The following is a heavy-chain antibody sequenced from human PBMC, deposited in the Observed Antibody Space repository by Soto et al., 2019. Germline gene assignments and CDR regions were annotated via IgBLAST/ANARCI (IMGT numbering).Heavy chain of an antibody. CDR3: ARDYGNSGSYRLPVY. CDR2: IYHSGST. D-gene: IGHD1-26*01. V-gene: IGHV4-4*02. J-gene: IGHJ4*02. CDR1: GGSISSSNW. Sequence: QVQLQESGPGLVKPSGTLSLTCAVSGGSISSSNWWSWVRQPPGKGLEWVGEIYHSGSTNYNPSLKGRVTLSVDKSKNQFSLKLSSVTAADTAVYYGARDYGNSGSYRLPVYWGQGTLVTVSS.